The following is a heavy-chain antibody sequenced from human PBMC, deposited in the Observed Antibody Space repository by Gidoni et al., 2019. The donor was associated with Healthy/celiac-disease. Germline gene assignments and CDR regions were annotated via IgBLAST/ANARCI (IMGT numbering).Heavy chain of an antibody. CDR1: GFSLSTSGVG. J-gene: IGHJ6*02. D-gene: IGHD3-9*01. Sequence: QITLKESGPTLVKPTQTLTLTCTFSGFSLSTSGVGVGWIRQPPGKALEWLALIYWDDDKRYSPSLKSRLTITKDTSKNQVVLTMTNMDPVDTATYYCAHILAGYDILTGYWLVYYGMDVWGQGTTVTVSS. V-gene: IGHV2-5*02. CDR3: AHILAGYDILTGYWLVYYGMDV. CDR2: IYWDDDK.